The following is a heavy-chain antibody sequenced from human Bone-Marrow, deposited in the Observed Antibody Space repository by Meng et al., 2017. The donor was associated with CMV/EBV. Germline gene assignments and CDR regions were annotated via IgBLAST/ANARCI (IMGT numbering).Heavy chain of an antibody. D-gene: IGHD1-1*01. CDR2: FDPEDGET. CDR1: GYTLTELS. Sequence: ASVKVSCKVSGYTLTELSMHWVRQAPGKGLEWMGGFDPEDGETIYAQKFQGRVTMTEDPSTDTAYMELSSLRSEDTAVYYCATDLAIIWNGGILFDIWGKGTMVTVSS. CDR3: ATDLAIIWNGGILFDI. V-gene: IGHV1-24*01. J-gene: IGHJ3*02.